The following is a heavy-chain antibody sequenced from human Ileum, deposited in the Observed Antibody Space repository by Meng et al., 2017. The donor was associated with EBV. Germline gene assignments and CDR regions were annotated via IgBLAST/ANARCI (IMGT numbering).Heavy chain of an antibody. Sequence: QVQLLQAGAEVKKPGAYMKVSCKVSGNTFTNNAIHWVRQAPGQGLEWMGWINPRNGNTEYSQKFQDRVTITRDTSASTAYMELSSLTSEDMAVYFCAVEVIFGGVPFDDWGQGTLVTVSS. CDR1: GNTFTNNA. V-gene: IGHV1-3*01. CDR3: AVEVIFGGVPFDD. J-gene: IGHJ4*02. CDR2: INPRNGNT. D-gene: IGHD2-8*02.